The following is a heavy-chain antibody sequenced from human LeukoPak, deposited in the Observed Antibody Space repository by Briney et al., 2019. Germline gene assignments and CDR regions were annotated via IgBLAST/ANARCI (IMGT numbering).Heavy chain of an antibody. V-gene: IGHV1-69*02. D-gene: IGHD3-3*01. CDR2: IIPILGIA. J-gene: IGHJ6*03. CDR1: GGTFSSYT. CDR3: ARGLRFFAGGYMDV. Sequence: SVKVSCKASGGTFSSYTISCVRQAAGQGLEWMGRIIPILGIANYAQKFQGRVTITADKSTSTAYMELSSLRSEDTAVYYCARGLRFFAGGYMDVWGKGTTVTVSS.